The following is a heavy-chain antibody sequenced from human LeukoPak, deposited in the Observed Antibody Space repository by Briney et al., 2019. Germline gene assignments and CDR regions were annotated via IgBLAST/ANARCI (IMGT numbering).Heavy chain of an antibody. CDR3: ARSPTIFTMTHSNYFDY. CDR2: TSAYNGNT. CDR1: GYTFTSYG. D-gene: IGHD3-22*01. J-gene: IGHJ4*02. V-gene: IGHV1-18*01. Sequence: ASVKVSCKASGYTFTSYGISWVRPAPGQGLEWMGWTSAYNGNTNYAQKLQSRVTMTTDTSTSTAYMELRSLRSDDTAVYYCARSPTIFTMTHSNYFDYWGQGTLVTVSS.